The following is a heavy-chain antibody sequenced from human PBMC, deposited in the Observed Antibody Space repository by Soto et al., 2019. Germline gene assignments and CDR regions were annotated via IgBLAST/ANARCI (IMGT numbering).Heavy chain of an antibody. V-gene: IGHV1-69*06. Sequence: SVKVSCKASGGTFSSYAISWVRQAPGQGLEWMGGIIPIFGTANYAQKFQGRVTITADKSTSTAYMELSSLRSEDTAVYYCARGRIAARPGVYYYYGMDVWGQGTTGTVS. CDR2: IIPIFGTA. D-gene: IGHD6-6*01. CDR1: GGTFSSYA. CDR3: ARGRIAARPGVYYYYGMDV. J-gene: IGHJ6*02.